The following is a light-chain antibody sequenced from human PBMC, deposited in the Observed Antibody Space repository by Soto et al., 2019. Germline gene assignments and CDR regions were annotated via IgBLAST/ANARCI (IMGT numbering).Light chain of an antibody. CDR1: QSVSSN. CDR2: DAS. V-gene: IGKV3-11*01. J-gene: IGKJ4*01. Sequence: EIVLIQSPATLSLSPGERATLSCRASQSVSSNLAWYQQNPGQAPRLLIFDASNRATGIPARFSGSGSGTDFTLTISSLEPEDFAVYYCQQHNNWPLTFGGGTKVEIK. CDR3: QQHNNWPLT.